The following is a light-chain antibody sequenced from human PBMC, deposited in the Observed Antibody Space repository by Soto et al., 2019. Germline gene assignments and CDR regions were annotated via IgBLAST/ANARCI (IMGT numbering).Light chain of an antibody. CDR2: EVS. J-gene: IGLJ2*01. Sequence: QSALTQPASVSGSPGQSITISCTGTSSDVGGYNYVSWYQQQHPGKAPKLMIYEVSNRPSGVSNRFSGSKSGNTASLTISGLQAEDEADYYCCSYTSSTTLVFCGGTKLTVL. V-gene: IGLV2-14*01. CDR3: CSYTSSTTLV. CDR1: SSDVGGYNY.